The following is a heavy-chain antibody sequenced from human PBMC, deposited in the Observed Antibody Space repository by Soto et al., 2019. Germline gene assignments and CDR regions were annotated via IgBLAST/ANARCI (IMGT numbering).Heavy chain of an antibody. CDR3: ARDSYDFWSGPSHDAFDI. D-gene: IGHD3-3*01. CDR1: GYTFAGYY. CDR2: INPNSGGT. J-gene: IGHJ3*02. V-gene: IGHV1-2*04. Sequence: GASVKVSCKASGYTFAGYYMHWVRQAPGQGLEWMGWINPNSGGTNYAQKFQGWVTMTRDTSISTAYMELSRLRSDDTAVYYCARDSYDFWSGPSHDAFDIWGQGTMVTVSS.